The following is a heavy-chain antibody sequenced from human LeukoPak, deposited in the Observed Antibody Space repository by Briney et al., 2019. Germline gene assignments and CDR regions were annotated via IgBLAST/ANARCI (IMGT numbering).Heavy chain of an antibody. CDR3: ARVYSIHWYFDL. CDR1: GGSIRSNYY. D-gene: IGHD4-11*01. CDR2: IYYSGNS. V-gene: IGHV4-39*07. J-gene: IGHJ2*01. Sequence: SETLSLTCTVSGGSIRSNYYWGWIRQPPGKGLEWIGSIYYSGNSYYNPSLKSRVTISVDTSKNQFSLKLSSVTAADTAVYYCARVYSIHWYFDLWGRGTLVTVSS.